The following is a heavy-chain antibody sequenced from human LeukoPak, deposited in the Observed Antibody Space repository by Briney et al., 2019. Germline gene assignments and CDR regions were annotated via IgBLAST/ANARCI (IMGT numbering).Heavy chain of an antibody. CDR3: ASQRLSGNNLPDY. D-gene: IGHD1-26*01. V-gene: IGHV3-21*01. CDR1: GFTFSSNS. Sequence: GGSLRLSCAASGFTFSSNSMNWVRQAPGKGLEWVSSISGSSSHIYYADSVKGRFTISRDNAKNSLYLQMNSLRGEDTAVYYCASQRLSGNNLPDYWGQGTLVTVSS. J-gene: IGHJ4*02. CDR2: ISGSSSHI.